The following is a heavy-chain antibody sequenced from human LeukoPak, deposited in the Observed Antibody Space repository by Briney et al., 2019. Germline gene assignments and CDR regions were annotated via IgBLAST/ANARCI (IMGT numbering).Heavy chain of an antibody. V-gene: IGHV3-9*01. CDR3: AKGPRSGYYYGMDV. CDR2: ISWNSGSI. D-gene: IGHD6-25*01. J-gene: IGHJ6*02. Sequence: QPGRSLRLSCAASGSTFDDYAMHWVRHAPGKGLEWVSGISWNSGSIGYADSVKGRFTISRDNAKNSLYLQMNSLRAEDTALYYCAKGPRSGYYYGMDVWGQGTTVTVSS. CDR1: GSTFDDYA.